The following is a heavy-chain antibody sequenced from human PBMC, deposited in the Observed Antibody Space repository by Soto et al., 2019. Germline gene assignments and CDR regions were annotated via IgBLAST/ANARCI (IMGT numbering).Heavy chain of an antibody. Sequence: GGSLRLSCAASGFTFSRYEMNWVRQAPGKGLQWLSYISGNGSTIHYADSVKGRFTVSRDNAQKQLYLQMNSLRAEDTALYYCVRQQYDFLVDPWGQGTLVTVSS. CDR3: VRQQYDFLVDP. J-gene: IGHJ5*02. D-gene: IGHD3-16*01. V-gene: IGHV3-48*03. CDR1: GFTFSRYE. CDR2: ISGNGSTI.